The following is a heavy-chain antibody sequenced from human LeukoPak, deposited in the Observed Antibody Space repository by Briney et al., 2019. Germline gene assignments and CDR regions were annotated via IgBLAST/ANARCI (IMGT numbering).Heavy chain of an antibody. D-gene: IGHD3-3*01. CDR1: GYTFTSYD. J-gene: IGHJ4*02. CDR3: ARDRYYDFWSGSHYFDY. V-gene: IGHV1-69*06. CDR2: IIPIFGTS. Sequence: ASVKVSCKASGYTFTSYDINWVRQATGQGLEWMGGIIPIFGTSNYAQKFQGRVTITADKSTSTTYMELSSLRSEDTAVYYCARDRYYDFWSGSHYFDYWGQGTLVTVSS.